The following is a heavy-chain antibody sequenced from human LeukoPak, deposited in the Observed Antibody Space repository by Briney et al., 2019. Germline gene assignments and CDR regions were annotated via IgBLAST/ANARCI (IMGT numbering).Heavy chain of an antibody. Sequence: ASVKVSCKASGYTFSNYPISWVRQAPGRGLEWMGWISPHDGDTDYAKQFQGRVLMTTDASTNTVYLNLWSLTSDDTATIYCARDRSRVGATEFGCWCQGTLVTVSS. CDR1: GYTFSNYP. D-gene: IGHD1-26*01. V-gene: IGHV1-18*01. CDR3: ARDRSRVGATEFGC. J-gene: IGHJ4*02. CDR2: ISPHDGDT.